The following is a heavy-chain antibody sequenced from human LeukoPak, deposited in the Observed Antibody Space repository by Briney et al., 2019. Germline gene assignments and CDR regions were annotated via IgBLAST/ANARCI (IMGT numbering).Heavy chain of an antibody. D-gene: IGHD4-11*01. Sequence: ASVKVSCKASGYTFTGYYMHWVRQAPGQGLEWMGWINPNSGGTNYAQKFQGRVTMTRDTSISTAYMELSRLRSDDTAVYYCARYYSDYLNDAFDIWGQGTMVTVSS. CDR3: ARYYSDYLNDAFDI. V-gene: IGHV1-2*02. J-gene: IGHJ3*02. CDR1: GYTFTGYY. CDR2: INPNSGGT.